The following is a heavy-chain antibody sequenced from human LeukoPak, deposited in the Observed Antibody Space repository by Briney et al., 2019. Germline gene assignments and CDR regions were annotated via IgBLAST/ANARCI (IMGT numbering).Heavy chain of an antibody. V-gene: IGHV3-7*01. CDR3: ASTFENHCGGDCSLDH. CDR1: GFTFSSYW. Sequence: PGGSLRLSCAASGFTFSSYWMTWVRQAPGKGLEWVANIKQDGSEENYVDSVKGRFTTSRDNANNSLDLQMNSLRAEDTAVYYCASTFENHCGGDCSLDHWGQGTLVTVSS. CDR2: IKQDGSEE. J-gene: IGHJ4*02. D-gene: IGHD2-21*02.